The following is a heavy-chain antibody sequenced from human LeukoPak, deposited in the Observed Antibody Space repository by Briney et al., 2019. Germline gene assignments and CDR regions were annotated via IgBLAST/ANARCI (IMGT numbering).Heavy chain of an antibody. CDR2: ISGSGGST. J-gene: IGHJ4*02. V-gene: IGHV3-23*01. CDR1: GFTFSSYA. CDR3: AKKGRSSGAYYYDSSGYYHDY. D-gene: IGHD3-22*01. Sequence: GGSLRLSCAASGFTFSSYAMSWVRQAPGKGLEWVSAISGSGGSTYYADSVKGRFTISRDNSKNTLYLKMNSLRAEDTAVYYCAKKGRSSGAYYYDSSGYYHDYWGQGTLVTVSS.